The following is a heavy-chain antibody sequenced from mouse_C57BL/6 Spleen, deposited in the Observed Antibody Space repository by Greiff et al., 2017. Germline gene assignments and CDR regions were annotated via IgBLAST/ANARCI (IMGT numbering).Heavy chain of an antibody. Sequence: QVQLKQPGAELVMPGASVKLSCKASGYTFTSYWMHWVKQRPGQGLEWIGEIDPSDSYTNYNQKFKGKSTLTVDKSSSTAYMQLSSLTSEDSAVYYCASSVTPYYFDYWGQGTTLTVSS. CDR3: ASSVTPYYFDY. CDR2: IDPSDSYT. V-gene: IGHV1-69*01. CDR1: GYTFTSYW. J-gene: IGHJ2*01. D-gene: IGHD2-13*01.